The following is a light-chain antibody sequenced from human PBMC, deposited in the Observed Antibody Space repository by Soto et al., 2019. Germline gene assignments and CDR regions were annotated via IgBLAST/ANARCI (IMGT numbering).Light chain of an antibody. V-gene: IGKV3-11*01. CDR2: DVS. CDR1: ESVTNY. CDR3: QQRSDWPWT. J-gene: IGKJ1*01. Sequence: EFVLTQSPGTLSLSPGERVTLSCRASESVTNYLAWYQQKPGQAPRLLVYDVSNRATGIPARFSGGGSGTDFTLTISNLEPEDFAVYYCQQRSDWPWTFGQGTKVDIK.